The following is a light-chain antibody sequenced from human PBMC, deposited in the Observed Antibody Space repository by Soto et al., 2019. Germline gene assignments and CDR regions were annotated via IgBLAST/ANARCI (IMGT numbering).Light chain of an antibody. CDR3: SARDDILSGVV. V-gene: IGLV1-47*01. CDR2: RSD. Sequence: QSVLTQPPSASGAPGQRVTISCSGSSSNIGSNHVYWYQQFPGMAPKLLMYRSDQRPTGVPHRFSGSKSGTSASLAISGLRSDDEADYYCSARDDILSGVVFGGGTKLTVL. J-gene: IGLJ2*01. CDR1: SSNIGSNH.